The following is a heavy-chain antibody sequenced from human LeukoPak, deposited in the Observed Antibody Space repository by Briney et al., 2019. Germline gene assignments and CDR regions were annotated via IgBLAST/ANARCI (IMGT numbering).Heavy chain of an antibody. J-gene: IGHJ6*02. D-gene: IGHD4-11*01. CDR1: GGTFSNYA. Sequence: GASVKVSCKASGGTFSNYAISWVRQAPGQGLEWMGRIIPILGIANYAQKFQGRVTITADKSTSTAYMELSSLRSEDTAVYYCARDQEAVTTDYFYYAMDVWGQGTTLTVSS. V-gene: IGHV1-69*04. CDR2: IIPILGIA. CDR3: ARDQEAVTTDYFYYAMDV.